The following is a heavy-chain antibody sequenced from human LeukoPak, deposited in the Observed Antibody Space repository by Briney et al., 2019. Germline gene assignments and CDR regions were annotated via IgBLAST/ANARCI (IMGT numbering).Heavy chain of an antibody. CDR2: IKQDGSEK. CDR1: GFTFSSYW. CDR3: ASAGQWLALNFDY. D-gene: IGHD6-19*01. V-gene: IGHV3-7*01. Sequence: GGSLRLSCAACGFTFSSYWMSWVRQAPGKGLEWVANIKQDGSEKYYVDSVKGRFTISRDNAKNSLYLQMNSLRAEDTAVYYCASAGQWLALNFDYWGQGTLVTVSS. J-gene: IGHJ4*02.